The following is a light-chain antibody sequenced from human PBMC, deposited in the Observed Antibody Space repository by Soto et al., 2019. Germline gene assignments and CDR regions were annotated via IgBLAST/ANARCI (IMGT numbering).Light chain of an antibody. CDR2: GAS. V-gene: IGKV3-20*01. J-gene: IGKJ1*01. CDR3: HQYGASPET. Sequence: ESVLTQSPATQSLSPGERVTLSCRSSQSVTGSSIAWFQQKPGQAPRLLMYGASNRATGIPHRFSGSGSGTDFTLTISSLEPEDFAVYFCHQYGASPETFGQGTKVDIK. CDR1: QSVTGSS.